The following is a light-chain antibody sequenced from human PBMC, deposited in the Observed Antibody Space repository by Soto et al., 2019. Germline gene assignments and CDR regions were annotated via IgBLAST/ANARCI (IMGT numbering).Light chain of an antibody. Sequence: DILLTQSPATLSLSPGERATLSCRASQSFSGYLAWYQQKPGQAPRLLIYDASKRATGIPARFSGRGSGTDFTLTISSLQPEDFAVYYCQQSSNWPQVITFGQGTRMEIK. CDR1: QSFSGY. CDR2: DAS. V-gene: IGKV3-11*01. CDR3: QQSSNWPQVIT. J-gene: IGKJ5*01.